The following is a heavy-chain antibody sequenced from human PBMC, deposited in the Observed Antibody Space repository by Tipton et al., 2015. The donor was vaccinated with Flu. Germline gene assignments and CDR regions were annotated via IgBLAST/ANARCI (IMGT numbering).Heavy chain of an antibody. D-gene: IGHD5-24*01. CDR2: VSHSEDLSGST. CDR1: GDSISGYY. V-gene: IGHV4-59*01. CDR3: ARGAGWLPHLALNYYYALDV. Sequence: LSLTCTVSGDSISGYYWNWIRQPPGKGLEWIGYVSHSEDLSGSTNYSPSLQSRVTISVDTSKNQFSLKLTSVTAADTAVYYCARGAGWLPHLALNYYYALDVWGQGTTVTVSS. J-gene: IGHJ6*02.